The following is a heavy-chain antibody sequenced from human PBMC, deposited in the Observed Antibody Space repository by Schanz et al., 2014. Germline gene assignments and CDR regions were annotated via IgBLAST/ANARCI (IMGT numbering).Heavy chain of an antibody. V-gene: IGHV3-23*01. J-gene: IGHJ3*02. CDR2: ISGSGGST. CDR1: TFTFSSDW. CDR3: AKGRFGELSAFDI. Sequence: DVHLLESGGGLVQPGGSLRLSCAASTFTFSSDWMSWVRQAPGKGLEWVSAISGSGGSTYYADSVKGRFTISRDNSKNTLYLQMNSLRAEDTAVYYCAKGRFGELSAFDIWGQGTMVTVSS. D-gene: IGHD3-10*01.